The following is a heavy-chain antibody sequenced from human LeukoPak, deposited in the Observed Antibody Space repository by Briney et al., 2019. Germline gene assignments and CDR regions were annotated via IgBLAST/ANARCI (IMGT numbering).Heavy chain of an antibody. D-gene: IGHD2-2*01. CDR3: AAAGYCSSTTGSPYYYYGRAF. J-gene: IGHJ6*02. V-gene: IGHV1-58*02. CDR2: IVVGSGNT. Sequence: SVKVSCKASGFTFTSSAMQWVRQARGQRLEWIGWIVVGSGNTNYAQKFQERVTITRDMSTSTAYMELSSLRSEDTAVYYCAAAGYCSSTTGSPYYYYGRAFWGQGTTVTVSS. CDR1: GFTFTSSA.